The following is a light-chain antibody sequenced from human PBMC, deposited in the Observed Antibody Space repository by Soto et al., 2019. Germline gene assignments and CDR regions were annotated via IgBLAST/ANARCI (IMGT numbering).Light chain of an antibody. CDR2: GIS. J-gene: IGKJ1*01. Sequence: EIVLTQSPGILSLSPGERATLSCRASQTVVSPYLAWYQQKPGQTPRLLIYGISTRAAGIADRFIGSGSGTDFPLTISRLAPEDFAVYYCAQYGSSPRTFGQGTKVEV. CDR3: AQYGSSPRT. CDR1: QTVVSPY. V-gene: IGKV3-20*01.